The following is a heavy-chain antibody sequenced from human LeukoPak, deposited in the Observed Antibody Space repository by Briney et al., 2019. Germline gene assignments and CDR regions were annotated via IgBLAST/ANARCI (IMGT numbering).Heavy chain of an antibody. J-gene: IGHJ4*02. Sequence: ASVKVSCKASGYTFTSYYMHWVRQAPGQGLEWMGIINPSGGSTSYAQKFQGRVTMTRDTSTSTVYMELSSLRSEDTAVYYCARDQEYCSGGSCSTLGGYFDYWGQGTLVTVSS. D-gene: IGHD2-15*01. CDR2: INPSGGST. V-gene: IGHV1-46*01. CDR3: ARDQEYCSGGSCSTLGGYFDY. CDR1: GYTFTSYY.